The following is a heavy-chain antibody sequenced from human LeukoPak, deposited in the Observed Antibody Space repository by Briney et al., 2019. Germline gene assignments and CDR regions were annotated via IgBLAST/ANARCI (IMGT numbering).Heavy chain of an antibody. V-gene: IGHV4-61*01. CDR2: IYYSGST. D-gene: IGHD2-2*01. CDR3: ARWAGERDCSSTSCPRNWFDP. Sequence: PSQTLSLTCTVSGGSISSGSYYWSWIRQPPGKGLEWIGYIYYSGSTNYNPSLKSRVTISVDTSKNQFSLKLSSVTAADTAVYYCARWAGERDCSSTSCPRNWFDPWGQGTLVTVSS. CDR1: GGSISSGSYY. J-gene: IGHJ5*02.